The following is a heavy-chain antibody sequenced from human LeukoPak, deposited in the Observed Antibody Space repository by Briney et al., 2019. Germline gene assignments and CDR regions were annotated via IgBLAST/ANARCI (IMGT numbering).Heavy chain of an antibody. Sequence: GGSLRLSCAASGFPFDDYGMSWVRQAPGEGLEWVSGINWNGGSTGYADSVKGRFPIPRDNAKNSLYLQMNSLRAEDTALYYCARGKYCSGGSCYSDFDYWGQGTLVTVSS. D-gene: IGHD2-15*01. CDR3: ARGKYCSGGSCYSDFDY. V-gene: IGHV3-20*04. J-gene: IGHJ4*02. CDR2: INWNGGST. CDR1: GFPFDDYG.